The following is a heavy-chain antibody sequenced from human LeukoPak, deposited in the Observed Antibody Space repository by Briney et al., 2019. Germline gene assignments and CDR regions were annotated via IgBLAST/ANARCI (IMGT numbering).Heavy chain of an antibody. J-gene: IGHJ3*02. D-gene: IGHD1-26*01. Sequence: ASVKVSCKASGYTFTSYDINWVRQATGQGLEWMGWMNPNSGNTGYAQKFQGRVTMTRNTSISTAYMVLSSLRSEDTAVYYCASHRISGSYLSGAFDIWGQGTMVTVSS. V-gene: IGHV1-8*01. CDR3: ASHRISGSYLSGAFDI. CDR2: MNPNSGNT. CDR1: GYTFTSYD.